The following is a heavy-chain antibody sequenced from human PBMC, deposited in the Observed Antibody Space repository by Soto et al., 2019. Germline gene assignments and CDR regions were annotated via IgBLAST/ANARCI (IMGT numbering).Heavy chain of an antibody. CDR2: IDWNSGNI. V-gene: IGHV3-9*01. CDR1: GFTFDDFA. J-gene: IGHJ4*02. Sequence: GGSLRLSCAASGFTFDDFAMHCVRQVPGKGLEWFSGIDWNSGNIAYGDSVKGRFIISRDNVKNILYLQMNSLRAEDTALYFCAKDLRATILGRLADWAQGTIVTVSS. CDR3: AKDLRATILGRLAD. D-gene: IGHD3-3*01.